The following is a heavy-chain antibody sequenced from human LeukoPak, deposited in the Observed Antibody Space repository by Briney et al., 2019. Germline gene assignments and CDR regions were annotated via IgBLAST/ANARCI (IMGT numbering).Heavy chain of an antibody. J-gene: IGHJ3*02. V-gene: IGHV3-33*01. Sequence: PGGSLRLSCAASGFTFSSYGMHWVRQAPGKGLEWVAVIWYDGSNKYYADSVKGRFTISRDNSKNTLYLQVNYLRAEDTAVYYCARDSLYCGSDKCAFDIWGQGTMVTVSS. CDR2: IWYDGSNK. D-gene: IGHD2-21*02. CDR3: ARDSLYCGSDKCAFDI. CDR1: GFTFSSYG.